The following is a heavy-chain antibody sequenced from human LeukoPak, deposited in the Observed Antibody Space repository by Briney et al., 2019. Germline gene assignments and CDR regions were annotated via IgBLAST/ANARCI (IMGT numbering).Heavy chain of an antibody. CDR2: INPSGGST. Sequence: ASVKVSCKASGYTFTSYYMHWVRQAPGQGLEWMGIINPSGGSTSYAQKFQGRVAMTRDTSTSTVYMELSSLRSEDTAVYYCARALTHYYGSGSYTTYYYYYGMDVWGQGTTVTVSS. J-gene: IGHJ6*02. CDR1: GYTFTSYY. D-gene: IGHD3-10*01. V-gene: IGHV1-46*01. CDR3: ARALTHYYGSGSYTTYYYYYGMDV.